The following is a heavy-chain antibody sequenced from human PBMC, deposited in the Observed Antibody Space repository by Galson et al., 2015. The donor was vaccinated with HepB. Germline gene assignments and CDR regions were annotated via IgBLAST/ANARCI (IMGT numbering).Heavy chain of an antibody. J-gene: IGHJ5*02. V-gene: IGHV3-30*02. D-gene: IGHD3-22*01. CDR1: GLSSSTYG. CDR3: ARTSGGPAYDSSGYHKAFNWFDP. Sequence: SLRLSCAASGLSSSTYGMHWVRQAPGKGLEWVAFIRYDISDKQYADSVKGRFTVSGDIFKNTLYLQMNSLRGEDTAMYYCARTSGGPAYDSSGYHKAFNWFDPWGQGTLVTVSS. CDR2: IRYDISDK.